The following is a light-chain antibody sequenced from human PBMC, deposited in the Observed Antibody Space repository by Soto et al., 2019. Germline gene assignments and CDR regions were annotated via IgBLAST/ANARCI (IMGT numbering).Light chain of an antibody. CDR2: LNRDGSH. J-gene: IGLJ2*01. CDR1: SGHSNYA. CDR3: QTWGTGIVI. Sequence: QPVLTQSPSASASLGASVKLTCTLSSGHSNYAIAWHQQQPEKGPRYLMKLNRDGSHSKGDGIPNRFSGSSAGAERYLTNSSLQSEDEADYYGQTWGTGIVIFGGGTKVTVL. V-gene: IGLV4-69*01.